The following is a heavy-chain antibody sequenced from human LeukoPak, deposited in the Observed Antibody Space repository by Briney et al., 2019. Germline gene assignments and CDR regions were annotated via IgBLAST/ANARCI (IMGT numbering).Heavy chain of an antibody. CDR2: IIPILGIP. J-gene: IGHJ5*02. CDR1: GGTFSSYA. CDR3: ARERYSSSSGFDP. Sequence: GASVKVSCKASGGTFSSYAISWVRQASGQGLEWMGRIIPILGIPNYAQKFQGRVTITADKSTSTAYMELSGLRSEDTAVYYCARERYSSSSGFDPWGQGTLVTVSS. V-gene: IGHV1-69*04. D-gene: IGHD6-6*01.